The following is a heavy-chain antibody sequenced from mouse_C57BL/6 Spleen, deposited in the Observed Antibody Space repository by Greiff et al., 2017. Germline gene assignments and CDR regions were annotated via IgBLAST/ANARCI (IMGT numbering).Heavy chain of an antibody. CDR2: ISYSGST. D-gene: IGHD1-1*01. Sequence: EVKLVESGPGMVKPSQSLSLTCTVTGYSITSGYDWHWIRHFPGNKLEWMGYISYSGSTNYNTFLKSRISITHDTSKHHFFLKLIAVTTEDNATYYCAKGYDGSNPHAGYFDVGGTGTTVTVSS. V-gene: IGHV3-1*01. CDR3: AKGYDGSNPHAGYFDV. CDR1: GYSITSGYD. J-gene: IGHJ1*03.